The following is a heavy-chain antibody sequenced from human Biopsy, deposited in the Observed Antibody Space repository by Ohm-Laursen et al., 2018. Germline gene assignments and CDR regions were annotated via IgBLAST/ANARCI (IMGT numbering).Heavy chain of an antibody. CDR3: AREPRIAAVAYFDP. CDR2: IYSSGST. CDR1: GGSISNYY. Sequence: SETLSLTCTVSGGSISNYYWSWIRQPTGKGLEWIGRIYSSGSTSYNPSLKGRVTMSVDTSKNQFSLILSSMTAADTAVYYCAREPRIAAVAYFDPWGQGTLVTVSS. J-gene: IGHJ5*02. D-gene: IGHD6-13*01. V-gene: IGHV4-4*07.